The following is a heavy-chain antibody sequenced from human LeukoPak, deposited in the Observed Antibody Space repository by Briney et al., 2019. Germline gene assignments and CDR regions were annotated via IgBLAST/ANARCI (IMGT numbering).Heavy chain of an antibody. J-gene: IGHJ4*02. D-gene: IGHD5-24*01. V-gene: IGHV4-39*07. CDR1: GGSISSSSYY. Sequence: SETLSLTCTVSGGSISSSSYYWGWIRQPPGKGLEWFGSIYYSGSTYYNPSLKSRVTISVDTSKNQFSLKLSSVTAADTAVYYCARDLRDGYNFGQFDYWGQGTLVTVSS. CDR3: ARDLRDGYNFGQFDY. CDR2: IYYSGST.